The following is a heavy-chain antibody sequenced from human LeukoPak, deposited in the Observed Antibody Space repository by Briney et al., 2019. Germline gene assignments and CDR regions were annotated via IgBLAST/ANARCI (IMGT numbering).Heavy chain of an antibody. V-gene: IGHV3-15*01. CDR3: ATDQTYCSTTACYRYYFDY. CDR1: GFTFSNAR. J-gene: IGHJ4*02. Sequence: GGSLRLSCAASGFTFSNARMTWVRQAPGKGLEWVVRIKSKTDGETTDYAAPLKGRFTISRDDSKNTLYLQMNSLKNEDTAVYYCATDQTYCSTTACYRYYFDYWGQGTLVTVSS. CDR2: IKSKTDGETT. D-gene: IGHD2-2*01.